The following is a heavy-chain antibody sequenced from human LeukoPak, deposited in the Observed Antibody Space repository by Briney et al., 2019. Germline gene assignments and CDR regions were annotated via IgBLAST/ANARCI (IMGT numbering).Heavy chain of an antibody. Sequence: ASVKVSCKASGYTFTDYGISWVRQAPGQGLEWMGWINPNSGGTNYAQKFQGWVTMTRDTSISTAYMELSRLRSDDTAVYYCARTYSSGYERWFDPWGQGTLVTVSS. CDR3: ARTYSSGYERWFDP. CDR2: INPNSGGT. D-gene: IGHD3-22*01. CDR1: GYTFTDYG. V-gene: IGHV1-2*04. J-gene: IGHJ5*02.